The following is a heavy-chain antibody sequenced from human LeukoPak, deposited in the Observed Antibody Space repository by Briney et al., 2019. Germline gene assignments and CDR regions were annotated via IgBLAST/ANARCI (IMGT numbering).Heavy chain of an antibody. V-gene: IGHV3-30-3*01. D-gene: IGHD6-19*01. CDR3: ARDGDSSGWYEVDY. CDR1: GFTFSSYA. Sequence: PGGSLRLSCAASGFTFSSYAMHWVRQAPGKGLEWVAVISYDGSNKYYADSVKGRFTISRDNSKNTLYLQMNSLRAEDTAVYYCARDGDSSGWYEVDYWGQGTLVTVSS. J-gene: IGHJ4*02. CDR2: ISYDGSNK.